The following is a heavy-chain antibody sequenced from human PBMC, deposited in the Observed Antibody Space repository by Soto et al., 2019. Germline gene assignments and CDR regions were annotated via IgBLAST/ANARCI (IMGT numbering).Heavy chain of an antibody. D-gene: IGHD6-13*01. CDR2: MNRDGSEK. V-gene: IGHV3-7*01. Sequence: EVQLVESGGGLVQPGGSLRLSCAASGFTFSSYWMTWARQAPGKGLEWVASMNRDGSEKRYVDSVEGRFTISRDNAKNSLVLQMNSLCPDDTAVYYCGRDAGRRFDYWGQGSLVTVSS. CDR1: GFTFSSYW. CDR3: GRDAGRRFDY. J-gene: IGHJ4*02.